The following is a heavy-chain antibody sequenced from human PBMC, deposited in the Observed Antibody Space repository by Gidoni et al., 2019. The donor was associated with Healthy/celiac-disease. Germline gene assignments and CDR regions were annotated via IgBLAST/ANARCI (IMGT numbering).Heavy chain of an antibody. CDR2: INPSGGST. CDR1: GSTFTSYY. V-gene: IGHV1-46*01. CDR3: ARILYDSSGYGFDY. Sequence: QVQLVQSGSEVKKPGASVKVSCQASGSTFTSYYMPWVRQAPGQGLEWMGIINPSGGSTSYAQKFQGRVTMTRETSTSTVYMELSSLRSEDTAVYYCARILYDSSGYGFDYWGQGTLVTVSS. D-gene: IGHD3-22*01. J-gene: IGHJ4*02.